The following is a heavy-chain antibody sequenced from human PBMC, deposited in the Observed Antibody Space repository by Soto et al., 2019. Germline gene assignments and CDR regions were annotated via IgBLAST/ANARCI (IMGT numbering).Heavy chain of an antibody. V-gene: IGHV4-39*01. CDR3: ARLPYYDILTGYYAESAVPASAGMDV. CDR1: GGSISSSSYY. D-gene: IGHD3-9*01. J-gene: IGHJ6*02. CDR2: IYYSGST. Sequence: QLQLQESGPGLVKPSETLSLTCTVSGGSISSSSYYWGWIRQPPGKGLEWIGSIYYSGSTYYNPSLKSRVTISVDTSKNQFSLKLSSVTAADTAVYYCARLPYYDILTGYYAESAVPASAGMDVWGQGTTVTVSS.